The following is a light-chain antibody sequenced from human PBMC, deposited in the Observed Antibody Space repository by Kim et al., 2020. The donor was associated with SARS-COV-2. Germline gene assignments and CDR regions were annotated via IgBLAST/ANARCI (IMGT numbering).Light chain of an antibody. CDR1: DSNIGVNT. J-gene: IGLJ2*01. Sequence: GQRVTISCSGSDSNIGVNTVNWFQQLPRTAPKLLIYNNNQRPSGVPDRFSGSKSGTSASLAISGLQSEDESDYYCAAWDDSLNFIVFGGGTQLTVL. V-gene: IGLV1-44*01. CDR3: AAWDDSLNFIV. CDR2: NNN.